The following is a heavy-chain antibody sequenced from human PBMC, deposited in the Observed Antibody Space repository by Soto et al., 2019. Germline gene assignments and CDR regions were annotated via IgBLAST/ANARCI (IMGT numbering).Heavy chain of an antibody. V-gene: IGHV3-21*01. Sequence: EVQVVESGGGLVTPGGSLRLSCAASGFTFSSYTMNWVRQAPGKGLEWVSSISSSSTYIYYAVSVKGRLTISRDNAKNSLYLQMNSLRAEDTAVYFCARFTHSSTGYTSRSYFDYWGQGTLVTVSS. CDR1: GFTFSSYT. J-gene: IGHJ4*02. D-gene: IGHD6-13*01. CDR2: ISSSSTYI. CDR3: ARFTHSSTGYTSRSYFDY.